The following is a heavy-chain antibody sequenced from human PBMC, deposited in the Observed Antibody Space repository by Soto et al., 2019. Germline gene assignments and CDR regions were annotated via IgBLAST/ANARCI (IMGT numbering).Heavy chain of an antibody. Sequence: AGGSLRLSCAASGFTFSSYSMNWVRQAPGKGLEWVSSISSSSSYIYYADSVKGRFTISRDNAKNSLYLQMNSLRAEDTAVYYCARDPRIAAIGMDVWGQGTTVTVSS. V-gene: IGHV3-21*01. CDR3: ARDPRIAAIGMDV. D-gene: IGHD6-13*01. J-gene: IGHJ6*02. CDR1: GFTFSSYS. CDR2: ISSSSSYI.